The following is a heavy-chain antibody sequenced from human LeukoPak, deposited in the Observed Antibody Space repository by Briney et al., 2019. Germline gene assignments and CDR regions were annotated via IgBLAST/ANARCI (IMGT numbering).Heavy chain of an antibody. CDR1: GFTFSNYA. V-gene: IGHV3-23*01. CDR2: ISASGT. J-gene: IGHJ3*01. Sequence: GGSLRLSCAASGFTFSNYAMNWVRQAPGKGLEWVSGISASGTYYADSVKGRFTISIDNSKNTLYLQMNSLRAEDTAVYYCAKDYGRIVVASTVWGQGTMVTVSS. D-gene: IGHD6-19*01. CDR3: AKDYGRIVVASTV.